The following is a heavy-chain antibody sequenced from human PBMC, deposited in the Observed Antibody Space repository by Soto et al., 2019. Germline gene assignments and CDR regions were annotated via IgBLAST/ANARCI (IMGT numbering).Heavy chain of an antibody. J-gene: IGHJ2*01. D-gene: IGHD2-2*02. Sequence: EVQLVQSGAEVKKPGESLKISCKGSGYSFTNYWIGWVRQMPGKGLEWMGIIYPDDSDTRYSPSFQGQVTISADKSVSTAYLQWSSPKASDSAMYYWAIPFHGRWYFDLWGRGTLVTVSS. V-gene: IGHV5-51*03. CDR3: AIPFHGRWYFDL. CDR2: IYPDDSDT. CDR1: GYSFTNYW.